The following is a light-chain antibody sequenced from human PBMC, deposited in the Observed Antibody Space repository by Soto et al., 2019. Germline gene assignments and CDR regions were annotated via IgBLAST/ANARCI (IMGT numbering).Light chain of an antibody. CDR3: SSYTGSSTYVV. CDR2: DVN. Sequence: QSALTQPASVSGSPGQAITISCTGTSSDVGGYNYVSWYQQHPGKAPKLMIDDVNNRHSGVSNRFSGSKSGNTASLTISGLQAGDEADYYCSSYTGSSTYVVFGGGTQVTVL. J-gene: IGLJ2*01. V-gene: IGLV2-14*01. CDR1: SSDVGGYNY.